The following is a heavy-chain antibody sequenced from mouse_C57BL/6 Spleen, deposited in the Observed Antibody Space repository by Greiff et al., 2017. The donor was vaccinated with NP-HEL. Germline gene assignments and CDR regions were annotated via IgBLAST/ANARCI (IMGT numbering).Heavy chain of an antibody. V-gene: IGHV14-4*01. D-gene: IGHD1-1*01. J-gene: IGHJ3*01. CDR3: TTGIDYYGSSLFAY. Sequence: EVQLQQSGAELVRPGASVKLSCTASGFNIKDDYMHWVKQRPEQGLEWIGWIDPENGDTEYASKFQGKATITADTSSNTAYLQLSSLTSEDTAAYYCTTGIDYYGSSLFAYWGQGTLVTVSA. CDR2: IDPENGDT. CDR1: GFNIKDDY.